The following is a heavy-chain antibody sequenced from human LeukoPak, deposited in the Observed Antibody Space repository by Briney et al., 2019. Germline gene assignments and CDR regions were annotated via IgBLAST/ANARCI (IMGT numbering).Heavy chain of an antibody. CDR1: GGSFSSYY. V-gene: IGHV4-59*01. CDR2: IYYSGST. CDR3: ARGYDHKSTHFDN. Sequence: SETLSLTCTVSGGSFSSYYWNWIRQPPGKGLEWIGYIYYSGSTNYNPSLKSRVTISIDTSKNQFSLKLTSVTAADTALYFCARGYDHKSTHFDNWGQGTLVTVSS. D-gene: IGHD5-12*01. J-gene: IGHJ4*02.